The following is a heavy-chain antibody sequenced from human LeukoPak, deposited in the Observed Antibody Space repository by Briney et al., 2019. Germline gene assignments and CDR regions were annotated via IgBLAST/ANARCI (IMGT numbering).Heavy chain of an antibody. Sequence: PSQTLSLTCTVSGGSISSGSYYWSWIRQPAGKGLEWIGRIYTSGSTNYNPSLKSRVTISVDTSKNQFSLKLSSVTAADTAVYYCARGRVLLDYWGRGTLVTVSS. J-gene: IGHJ4*02. CDR1: GGSISSGSYY. D-gene: IGHD2/OR15-2a*01. CDR2: IYTSGST. V-gene: IGHV4-61*02. CDR3: ARGRVLLDY.